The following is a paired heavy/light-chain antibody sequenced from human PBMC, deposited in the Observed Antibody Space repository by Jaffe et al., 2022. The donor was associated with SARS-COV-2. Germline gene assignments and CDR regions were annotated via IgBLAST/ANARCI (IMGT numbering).Light chain of an antibody. J-gene: IGKJ5*01. V-gene: IGKV1-9*01. Sequence: DIQLTQSPSFLSASVGDRVTITCRASQDISSFLAWYQEKPGEAPKLLIYGASTLQSGVPSRFSGSGSGTAFTLTISSLQPEDFATYYCQQLNSYPITFGQGTRLEIK. CDR1: QDISSF. CDR2: GAS. CDR3: QQLNSYPIT.
Heavy chain of an antibody. CDR1: GLTFSSRW. J-gene: IGHJ6*03. V-gene: IGHV3-7*01. CDR3: VSRDAKTHYMDV. CDR2: IKESGSEK. Sequence: QVAESGGGLVQPGGSLRLSCVVSGLTFSSRWMSWVRQAPGKGLEWVANIKESGSEKYYVDSVRGRFTISRDNAKNSLYLQMSSLRAEDTAVYYCVSRDAKTHYMDVWGKGTTVTVSS.